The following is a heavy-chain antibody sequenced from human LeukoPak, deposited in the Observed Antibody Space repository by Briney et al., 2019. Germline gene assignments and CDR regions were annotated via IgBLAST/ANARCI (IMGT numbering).Heavy chain of an antibody. CDR1: GYSINSFYY. J-gene: IGHJ4*02. Sequence: SETLSLTCAVSGYSINSFYYWGWIRQPPGKGLVWIASISHRGSTYYNPSLKSRVTISVDTSKNQLSLKVNSVTAADTAVYYCARQLGGTYGEYLFDYWGQGTLVTVSS. CDR3: ARQLGGTYGEYLFDY. CDR2: ISHRGST. D-gene: IGHD1-26*01. V-gene: IGHV4-38-2*01.